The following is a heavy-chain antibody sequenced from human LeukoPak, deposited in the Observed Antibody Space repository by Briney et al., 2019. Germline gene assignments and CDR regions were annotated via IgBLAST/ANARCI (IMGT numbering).Heavy chain of an antibody. CDR3: ARTLVLTGAFDI. Sequence: SETLSLTCTVSGGSISSSSYYWGWTRQPPGKGLEWIGSIYYSGSTYYNPSLKSRVTISVDTSKNQFSLKLSSVTAADTAVYYCARTLVLTGAFDIWGQGTMVTVSS. CDR1: GGSISSSSYY. V-gene: IGHV4-39*01. CDR2: IYYSGST. J-gene: IGHJ3*02. D-gene: IGHD2-8*02.